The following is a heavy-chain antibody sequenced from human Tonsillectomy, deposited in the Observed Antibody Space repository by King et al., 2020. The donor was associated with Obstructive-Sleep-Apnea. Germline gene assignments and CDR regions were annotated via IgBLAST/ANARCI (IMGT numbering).Heavy chain of an antibody. J-gene: IGHJ3*02. V-gene: IGHV1-69*10. Sequence: QLVQSGAEVKKPGSSVKVSCKASGGTFSSYAISWVRQAPGQGLEWSGEIIPILGMANYAQKFQGRVTITADKSTSTAYMELSSLRSEVTAVYYCARNLKYYYDSSGPDAFDIWGQGTMVTVSS. CDR1: GGTFSSYA. CDR3: ARNLKYYYDSSGPDAFDI. D-gene: IGHD3-22*01. CDR2: IIPILGMA.